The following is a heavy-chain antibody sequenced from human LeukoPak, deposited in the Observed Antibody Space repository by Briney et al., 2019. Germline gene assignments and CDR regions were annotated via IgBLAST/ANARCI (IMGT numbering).Heavy chain of an antibody. CDR1: GGTFSSYA. Sequence: ASVKVSCKASGGTFSSYAISWVRQAPGQGLEWMGRIIPILGIANYAQKFQGRVTMTRNTSISTAYMELSSLRSEDTAVYYCARGLVVANAFDIWGQGTMVTVSS. V-gene: IGHV1-69*04. D-gene: IGHD5-12*01. CDR2: IIPILGIA. J-gene: IGHJ3*02. CDR3: ARGLVVANAFDI.